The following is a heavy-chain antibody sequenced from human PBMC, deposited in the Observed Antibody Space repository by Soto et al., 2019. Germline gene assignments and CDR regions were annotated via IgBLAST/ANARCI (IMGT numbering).Heavy chain of an antibody. CDR1: GGSISSSSYY. V-gene: IGHV4-39*01. D-gene: IGHD1-1*01. CDR2: IYYSGST. CDR3: ALRAPAKLEQNWVEP. J-gene: IGHJ5*02. Sequence: SETLSVTCTVSGGSISSSSYYWGWIRQPPGKGLEWIGSIYYSGSTYYNPSLKSRVTISVDTSKNQFSLKLSSVTAADTAVYYCALRAPAKLEQNWVEPGGKGTRVTVS.